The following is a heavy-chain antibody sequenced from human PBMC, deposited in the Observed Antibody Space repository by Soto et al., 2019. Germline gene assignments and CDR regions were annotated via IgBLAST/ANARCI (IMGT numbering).Heavy chain of an antibody. CDR1: GFTFSSYA. D-gene: IGHD4-17*01. CDR2: ISGSGGST. J-gene: IGHJ3*02. Sequence: PGGSLRLSCAASGFTFSSYAMSWVRQAPGKGLEWVSAISGSGGSTYYADSVKGRFTISRDNSKNTLYLQMNSLRAEDTAVYYCAKDGTDYGDYHDAFDIWGQGTMVTVSS. CDR3: AKDGTDYGDYHDAFDI. V-gene: IGHV3-23*01.